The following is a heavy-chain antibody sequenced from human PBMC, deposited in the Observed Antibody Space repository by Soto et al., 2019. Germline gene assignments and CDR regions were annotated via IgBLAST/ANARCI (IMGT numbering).Heavy chain of an antibody. D-gene: IGHD3-10*01. J-gene: IGHJ6*02. Sequence: QVQLVQSGAEVKEPGDSVSVSCEASGYTFSAYYIHWVRQAPGQGLEWMGWINPKFGDTTYAQDFQGRVTMTRDMSISTVYMELSRLTSDDTAIYYCARNMDYYYGPGSGNGHGVWGQGTTVTVFS. CDR1: GYTFSAYY. V-gene: IGHV1-2*02. CDR3: ARNMDYYYGPGSGNGHGV. CDR2: INPKFGDT.